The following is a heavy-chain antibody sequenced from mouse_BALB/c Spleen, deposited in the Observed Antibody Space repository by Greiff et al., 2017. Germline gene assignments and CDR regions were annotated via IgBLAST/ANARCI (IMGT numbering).Heavy chain of an antibody. J-gene: IGHJ2*01. Sequence: QVQLKQPGAELVKPGASVKMSCKASGYTFTSYNMHWVKQTPGQGLEWIGAIYPGNGDTSYNQKFKGKATLTADKSSSKAYMQLSSLTSEDSAVYYCAQASNYYGSRPYFDYWGQGTTLTVSS. CDR3: AQASNYYGSRPYFDY. D-gene: IGHD1-1*01. CDR2: IYPGNGDT. CDR1: GYTFTSYN. V-gene: IGHV1-12*01.